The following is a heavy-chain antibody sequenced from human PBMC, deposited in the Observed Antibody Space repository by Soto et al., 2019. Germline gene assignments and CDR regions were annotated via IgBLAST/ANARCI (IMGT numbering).Heavy chain of an antibody. Sequence: QVQLVQSGAEVKKPGASMKVSCKASGYIFANHYIHWVRQAPGQGLEWMGIINPSGGSTNYSQKFQGRVTMTRDTSTSTVYMELSSLRSEDTAVYFCARADYYDGSGFYYDYWGQGTLVTVSS. J-gene: IGHJ4*02. CDR1: GYIFANHY. V-gene: IGHV1-46*01. CDR2: INPSGGST. CDR3: ARADYYDGSGFYYDY. D-gene: IGHD3-22*01.